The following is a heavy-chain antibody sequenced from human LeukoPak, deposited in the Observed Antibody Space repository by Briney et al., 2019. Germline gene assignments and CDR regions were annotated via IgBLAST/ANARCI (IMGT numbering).Heavy chain of an antibody. CDR2: TNPSGGST. CDR1: GYTFTSYY. D-gene: IGHD2-15*01. Sequence: ASVKVSCKASGYTFTSYYMHWVRQAPGQGLEWMGITNPSGGSTSYAQKFQGRVTMTRDMSTSTVYMELSSLRSEDTAVYYCARVGHCSGGSCYERAYYMDVWGKGTTVTVSS. J-gene: IGHJ6*03. V-gene: IGHV1-46*01. CDR3: ARVGHCSGGSCYERAYYMDV.